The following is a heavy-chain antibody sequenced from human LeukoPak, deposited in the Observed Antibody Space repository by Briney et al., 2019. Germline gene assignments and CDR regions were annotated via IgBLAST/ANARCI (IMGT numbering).Heavy chain of an antibody. CDR2: ISYRGST. Sequence: PSETLSLTCTVSGGSIKSYFWSWIRQSPGKGLEWIGYISYRGSTNFNPSLKSRVIISIDTSKNQFSLKLSSVTAADTAVYYCARHLYGDYVSDSWGQGNLVTVSS. D-gene: IGHD4-17*01. J-gene: IGHJ4*02. CDR1: GGSIKSYF. CDR3: ARHLYGDYVSDS. V-gene: IGHV4-59*08.